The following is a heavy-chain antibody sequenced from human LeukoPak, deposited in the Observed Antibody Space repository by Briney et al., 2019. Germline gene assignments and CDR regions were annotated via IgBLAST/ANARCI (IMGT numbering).Heavy chain of an antibody. CDR2: MDRGDDK. Sequence: ESGPTLVNPTQTLTLTCTFSGFSLSTSGMRVSWIRQPPGKALEWLARMDRGDDKFYSTSLKTRLPISKDTSKNQVVLTMTNMDPVDTATYYCARMSYYDFWSGYYWDYFDYWGQGTLVTVSS. V-gene: IGHV2-70*04. CDR3: ARMSYYDFWSGYYWDYFDY. J-gene: IGHJ4*02. D-gene: IGHD3-3*01. CDR1: GFSLSTSGMR.